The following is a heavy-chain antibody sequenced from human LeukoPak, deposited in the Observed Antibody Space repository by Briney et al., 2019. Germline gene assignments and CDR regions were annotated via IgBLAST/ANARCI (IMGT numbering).Heavy chain of an antibody. Sequence: SETLSLTCAVYGGSFSGYYWSWIRQPPGKGLEWIGEINHSGSTNYNPSLKSRVTISVDTSKNQFSLKLSSVTAADTAVYYCARWVIAVAGDYFDYWGQGTLVTVSS. CDR3: ARWVIAVAGDYFDY. CDR2: INHSGST. D-gene: IGHD6-19*01. V-gene: IGHV4-34*01. J-gene: IGHJ4*02. CDR1: GGSFSGYY.